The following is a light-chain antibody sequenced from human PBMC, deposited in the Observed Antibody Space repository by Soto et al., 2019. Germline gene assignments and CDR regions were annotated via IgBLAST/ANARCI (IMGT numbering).Light chain of an antibody. CDR2: QVT. CDR1: SSDVGIYNY. J-gene: IGLJ1*01. Sequence: QSALTQPASVSGSPGQSITISCTGTSSDVGIYNYVSWYQQHPGKAPKLMIYQVTNRPSGVSNHFSGSKSGNTASLTISGLQAEDEADYYCSSYTGSTNYVFGTGTKVTV. V-gene: IGLV2-14*01. CDR3: SSYTGSTNYV.